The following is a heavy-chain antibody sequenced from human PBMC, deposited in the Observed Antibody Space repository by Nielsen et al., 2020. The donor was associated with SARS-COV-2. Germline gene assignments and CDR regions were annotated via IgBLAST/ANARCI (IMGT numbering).Heavy chain of an antibody. CDR3: ARHQLSGITIFGVVTRYGMDV. J-gene: IGHJ6*02. CDR2: IYYSGST. CDR1: GGSISSSSYY. V-gene: IGHV4-39*01. Sequence: SETLSLTCTVSGGSISSSSYYWGWIRQPTGKGLEWIGSIYYSGSTYYNPSLKSRVTISVDTSKNQFSLKLSSVTAADTAVYYCARHQLSGITIFGVVTRYGMDVWGQGTTVTVSS. D-gene: IGHD3-3*01.